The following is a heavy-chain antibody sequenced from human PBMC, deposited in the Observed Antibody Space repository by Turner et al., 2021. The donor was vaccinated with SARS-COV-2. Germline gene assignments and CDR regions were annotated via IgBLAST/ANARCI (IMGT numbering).Heavy chain of an antibody. CDR2: IYNSGNT. D-gene: IGHD6-13*01. V-gene: IGHV4-31*03. CDR1: GGSLSSGGYY. Sequence: QVQLQESRPGLVKPSQTLSLTCTFSGGSLSSGGYYWSWIRQHPGKGLEWIGYIYNSGNTYYTPSLKSRVTISVDSSKNQFSLKLSSVTAADTAVYCCARSSTSSNRFDYWGQGTLVTVSS. J-gene: IGHJ4*02. CDR3: ARSSTSSNRFDY.